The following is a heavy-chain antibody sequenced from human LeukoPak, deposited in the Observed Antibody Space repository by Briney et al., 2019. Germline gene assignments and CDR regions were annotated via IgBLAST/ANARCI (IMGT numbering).Heavy chain of an antibody. J-gene: IGHJ5*02. CDR2: IYPGDSDT. V-gene: IGHV5-51*01. Sequence: GESLKISCKGSGYSFTSYWIGWVRQIPGKGLEWMGIIYPGDSDTRYSPSFQGQVTISADKSISTAYLQWSSLKASDTAMYYCARQTYCSSTSCQGWFDPWGQGTLVTVSS. D-gene: IGHD2-2*01. CDR1: GYSFTSYW. CDR3: ARQTYCSSTSCQGWFDP.